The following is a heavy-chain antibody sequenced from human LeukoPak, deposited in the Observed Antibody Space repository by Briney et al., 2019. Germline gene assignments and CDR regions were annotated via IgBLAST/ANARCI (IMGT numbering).Heavy chain of an antibody. Sequence: GGSLRLSCAASGFTFSNYAMTWVRQAPGKGLEWVSGISGSGSSTYYADSVKGRFTISRDNSKNTLCLQMNSLRAEDTAVYYCARVRYPGIAVAGTQFDYWGQGTLVTVSS. J-gene: IGHJ4*02. CDR2: ISGSGSST. V-gene: IGHV3-23*01. CDR1: GFTFSNYA. CDR3: ARVRYPGIAVAGTQFDY. D-gene: IGHD6-19*01.